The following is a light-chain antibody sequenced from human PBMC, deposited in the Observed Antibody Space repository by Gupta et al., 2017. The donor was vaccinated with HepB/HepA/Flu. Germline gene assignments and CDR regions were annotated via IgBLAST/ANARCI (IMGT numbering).Light chain of an antibody. CDR2: EVS. Sequence: DIILTQTPLSLSVTPGQSAPISCKSSQSLLHTDGKTYLSWYLQRPGQPPHLLIYEVSNRFSGVPDRFSGSGSRTDFTLKISRVEAEDVGVYYCMQSLQLPPTFGQGTKVDIK. J-gene: IGKJ1*01. V-gene: IGKV2D-29*01. CDR1: QSLLHTDGKTY. CDR3: MQSLQLPPT.